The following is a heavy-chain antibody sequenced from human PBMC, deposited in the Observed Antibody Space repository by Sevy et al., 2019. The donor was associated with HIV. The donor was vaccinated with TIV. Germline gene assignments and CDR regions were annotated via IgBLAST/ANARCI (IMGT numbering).Heavy chain of an antibody. CDR2: FSFGCGKI. CDR1: GFTFSNYA. D-gene: IGHD2-2*01. Sequence: GGSLILSCAASGFTFSNYAMSWVRQAPGKGLEWVSTFSFGCGKINYADSVKGRLTISRDNSKNTLYLQMNSLRAEDTALYYCAREGCSKPHDYWGQGTLVTVSS. J-gene: IGHJ4*02. V-gene: IGHV3-23*01. CDR3: AREGCSKPHDY.